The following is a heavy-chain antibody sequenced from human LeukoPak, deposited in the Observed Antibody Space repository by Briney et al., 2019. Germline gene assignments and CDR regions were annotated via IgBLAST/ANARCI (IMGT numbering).Heavy chain of an antibody. D-gene: IGHD3-10*01. Sequence: GESLKISCKGSGYSFINYWIGWVLQVPGKDREWMGIIYPSDSDTRYSPSFKGQVTISADKSTSTAYLQWNSLKASDSAMHYCARRYFYSGSGSGGFDYWGQGTLVTVSS. CDR2: IYPSDSDT. V-gene: IGHV5-51*01. CDR1: GYSFINYW. J-gene: IGHJ4*02. CDR3: ARRYFYSGSGSGGFDY.